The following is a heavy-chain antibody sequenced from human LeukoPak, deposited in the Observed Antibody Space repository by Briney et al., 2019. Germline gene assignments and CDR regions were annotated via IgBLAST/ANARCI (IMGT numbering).Heavy chain of an antibody. CDR3: ARETGYSSGWYPYYYYYYMDV. D-gene: IGHD6-19*01. V-gene: IGHV4-34*01. Sequence: SETLSLTCAVYGGSFSGCYWSWIRQPPGKGLEWIGEINRSGSTNYNPSLKSRVTISVDTSKNQFSLKLSSVTAADTAVYYCARETGYSSGWYPYYYYYYMDVWGKGTTVTVSS. CDR1: GGSFSGCY. J-gene: IGHJ6*03. CDR2: INRSGST.